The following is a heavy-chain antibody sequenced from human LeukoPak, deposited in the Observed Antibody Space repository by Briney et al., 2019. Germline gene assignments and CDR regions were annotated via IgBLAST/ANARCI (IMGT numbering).Heavy chain of an antibody. CDR3: ARRQWSYYDSSGYLGY. Sequence: PSGTLSLTCAVYGGSLSGYYWSWIRQPPGKGLEWIGEINHSGSTNYNPSLKSRVTISVDTSKYQFSLKLSSVTAADTAVYYCARRQWSYYDSSGYLGYWGQGTLVTVSS. J-gene: IGHJ4*02. CDR2: INHSGST. CDR1: GGSLSGYY. V-gene: IGHV4-34*01. D-gene: IGHD3-22*01.